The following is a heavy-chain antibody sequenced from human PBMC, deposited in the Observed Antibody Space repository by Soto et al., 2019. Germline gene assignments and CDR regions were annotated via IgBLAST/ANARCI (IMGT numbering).Heavy chain of an antibody. CDR1: GYTFTSYA. V-gene: IGHV1-3*05. D-gene: IGHD4-17*01. Sequence: QVQLVQSGAEEKKPGASVKVSCKASGYTFTSYAMHWVRQAPGQRLEWMGWINAANGNTKYSQKFQGRVTITRDTSASTAYMELSSLRSEDTAVYYCARADYGDYVLNYWGQGTLVTVSS. CDR3: ARADYGDYVLNY. CDR2: INAANGNT. J-gene: IGHJ4*02.